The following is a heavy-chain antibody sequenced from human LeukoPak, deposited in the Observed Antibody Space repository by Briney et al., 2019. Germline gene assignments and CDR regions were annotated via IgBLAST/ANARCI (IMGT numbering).Heavy chain of an antibody. CDR2: ISWNSGSI. Sequence: GGSLRLSCAASGFTFDDYAMHWVRQAPGKGLEWVSGISWNSGSIGYADSVKGRFTISRDNAKNSLYLQMNSLRAEDTALYYCAKDVMTSGPAAILVYWGQGTLVTVSS. V-gene: IGHV3-9*01. J-gene: IGHJ4*02. CDR3: AKDVMTSGPAAILVY. D-gene: IGHD2-2*01. CDR1: GFTFDDYA.